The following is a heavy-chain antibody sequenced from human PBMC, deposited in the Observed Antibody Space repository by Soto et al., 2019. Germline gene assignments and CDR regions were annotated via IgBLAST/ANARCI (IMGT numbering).Heavy chain of an antibody. D-gene: IGHD3-10*01. Sequence: GGSLRLSCAASGFTFDDYTMHWVRQAPGKGLEWVSLISWDGGSTYYADSVKGRFTISRDNSKNSLYLQMNSLRTEDTALYYCAKDYGSGSYYPWWFDYWGQGTLVTVS. CDR1: GFTFDDYT. CDR2: ISWDGGST. J-gene: IGHJ4*02. CDR3: AKDYGSGSYYPWWFDY. V-gene: IGHV3-43*01.